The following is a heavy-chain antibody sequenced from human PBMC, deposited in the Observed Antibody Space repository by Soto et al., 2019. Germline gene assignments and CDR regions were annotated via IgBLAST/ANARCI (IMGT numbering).Heavy chain of an antibody. D-gene: IGHD5-12*01. J-gene: IGHJ6*02. CDR3: ARDRKDGYNFHYYYGMDV. Sequence: QVQLVQSGAEVKKPGSSVKVSCKASGGTFSSYAISWVRQAPGQGLEWMGGIIPIFGTANYAQKFQGRVTITADESTSTAYRELSSLRSEDTAVYYCARDRKDGYNFHYYYGMDVWGQGTTVTVSS. CDR1: GGTFSSYA. V-gene: IGHV1-69*01. CDR2: IIPIFGTA.